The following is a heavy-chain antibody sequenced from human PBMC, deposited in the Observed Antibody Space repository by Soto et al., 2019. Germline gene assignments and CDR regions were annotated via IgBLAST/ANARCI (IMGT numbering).Heavy chain of an antibody. J-gene: IGHJ6*02. CDR3: AGGSPYSGSYAGMDV. CDR1: GFTFSSYA. CDR2: ISGSGGST. V-gene: IGHV3-23*01. D-gene: IGHD1-26*01. Sequence: GGSLRLSCAASGFTFSSYAMSWVRQAPGKGLEWVSAISGSGGSTYYADSVKGRFTISRDNSKNTLYLQMNSLRAEDTAVYYCAGGSPYSGSYAGMDVWGQGTTVTVSS.